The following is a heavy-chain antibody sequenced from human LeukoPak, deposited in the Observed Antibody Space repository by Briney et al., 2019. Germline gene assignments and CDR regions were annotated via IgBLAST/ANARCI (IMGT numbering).Heavy chain of an antibody. J-gene: IGHJ4*02. V-gene: IGHV3-74*01. D-gene: IGHD3-22*01. CDR2: INSDVSGT. Sequence: PGGSMRLSCAASGFTFSTYWMHWVRQVPGKGLVWVSHINSDVSGTSYADSVKGRFTISRDNAKNTLYLQMNSLRVEDPAVYYCARPRGYDSRNYYFAYWGQGILVTVSS. CDR1: GFTFSTYW. CDR3: ARPRGYDSRNYYFAY.